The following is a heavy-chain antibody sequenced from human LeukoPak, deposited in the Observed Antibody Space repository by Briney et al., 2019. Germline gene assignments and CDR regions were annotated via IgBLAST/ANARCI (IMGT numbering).Heavy chain of an antibody. V-gene: IGHV5-51*01. J-gene: IGHJ4*02. CDR3: ARRGESSSWYSDY. D-gene: IGHD6-13*01. CDR1: GYIFTSYW. Sequence: GESLKISCQGSGYIFTSYWIVWVRQMPGKGLEWMGIIYPGDSDTTYSPSFQGQVTISADKSINTAYLQWSSLKASDTAMYYCARRGESSSWYSDYWGQGTLVTVSS. CDR2: IYPGDSDT.